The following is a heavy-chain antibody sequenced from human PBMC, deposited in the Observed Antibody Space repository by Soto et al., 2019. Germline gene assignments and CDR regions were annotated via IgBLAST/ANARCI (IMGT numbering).Heavy chain of an antibody. CDR3: ARDGYCSRGSCYNFDY. V-gene: IGHV3-30-3*01. CDR1: GFTLSKYG. CDR2: ISFDGSDS. D-gene: IGHD2-15*01. Sequence: GGGPRLSRGGSGFTLSKYGIHRGRQAPGNGLEWVALISFDGSDSYYADSMKGRFTISRDNSKNTLYLQMNSLRAEDTAVYYCARDGYCSRGSCYNFDYWGQGTLVTVSS. J-gene: IGHJ4*02.